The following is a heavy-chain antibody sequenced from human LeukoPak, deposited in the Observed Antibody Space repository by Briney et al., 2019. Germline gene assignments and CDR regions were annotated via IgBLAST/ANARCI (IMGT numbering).Heavy chain of an antibody. V-gene: IGHV3-23*01. CDR1: GFTFSSYA. J-gene: IGHJ4*02. CDR3: AKESGYCSGGSRYSMFDY. Sequence: GGSLRLSCAASGFTFSSYAMSWVRQAPGKGLEWVSAISGGGGSTYYADSVKGRFTISRDNSKNTLYLQMNSLRAEDTAVYYCAKESGYCSGGSRYSMFDYWGQGTLVTVSS. D-gene: IGHD2-15*01. CDR2: ISGGGGST.